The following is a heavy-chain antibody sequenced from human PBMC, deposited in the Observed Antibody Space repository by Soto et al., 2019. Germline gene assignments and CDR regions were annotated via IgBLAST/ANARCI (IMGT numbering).Heavy chain of an antibody. CDR2: ISYDGSRL. D-gene: IGHD3-3*01. CDR1: GFTFNNYV. Sequence: QVQLVESGGGVVQPGRSLRLSCVASGFTFNNYVMHWVRQAPGKGLEWVAVISYDGSRLYNADSVKGRFTISRDNSKNTLYLQMDSLRAEDTAVYYCARDLGGVTIFGVLTWGQGTLVTVSS. CDR3: ARDLGGVTIFGVLT. J-gene: IGHJ5*02. V-gene: IGHV3-30-3*01.